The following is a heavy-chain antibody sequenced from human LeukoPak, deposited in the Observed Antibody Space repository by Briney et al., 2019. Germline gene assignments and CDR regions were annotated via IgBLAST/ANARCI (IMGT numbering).Heavy chain of an antibody. D-gene: IGHD2-2*01. CDR3: ARIQKKYCSSTSCNPYNWFDP. CDR1: GGSFSGYY. CDR2: INHSGST. J-gene: IGHJ5*02. Sequence: SETLSLTCAVYGGSFSGYYWSWIRQPPGKGLEWIGEINHSGSTNYNPSLKSRVTISVDTSKNQFSLKLSSVTAADTAVYYRARIQKKYCSSTSCNPYNWFDPWGQGTLVTVSS. V-gene: IGHV4-34*01.